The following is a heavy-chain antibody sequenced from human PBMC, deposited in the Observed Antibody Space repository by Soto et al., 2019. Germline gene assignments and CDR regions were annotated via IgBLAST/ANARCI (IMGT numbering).Heavy chain of an antibody. CDR3: AKDTGPRGCPFDP. V-gene: IGHV3-23*01. CDR2: ISGSGGST. D-gene: IGHD2-8*02. J-gene: IGHJ5*02. CDR1: GFTFSSYA. Sequence: GESLKISCAASGFTFSSYAMSWVRQAPGKGLEWVSAISGSGGSTYYADSVKGRFTISRDNSKNTLYLQMNSLRAEDTAVYYCAKDTGPRGCPFDPWGQGTLVTVSS.